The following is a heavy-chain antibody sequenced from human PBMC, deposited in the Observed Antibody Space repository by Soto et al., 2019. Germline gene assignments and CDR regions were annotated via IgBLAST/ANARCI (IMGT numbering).Heavy chain of an antibody. CDR3: ATVLSAAFDI. CDR1: GFTFSSYW. Sequence: PGGSLRLSCAASGFTFSSYWMHWVRQAPGKGLEWVSGISGGTGTTHYADSVKGRFTISRDNSKNTVYLQMNSLRAEDTALYYCATVLSAAFDIWGQGTMVTVSS. CDR2: ISGGTGTT. V-gene: IGHV3-23*01. J-gene: IGHJ3*02.